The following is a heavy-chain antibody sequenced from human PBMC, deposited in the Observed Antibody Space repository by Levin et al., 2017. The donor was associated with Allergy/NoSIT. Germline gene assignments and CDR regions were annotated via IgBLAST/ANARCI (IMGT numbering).Heavy chain of an antibody. CDR2: ISSSSSYI. V-gene: IGHV3-21*01. Sequence: PGGSLRLSCAASGFTFSSYSMNWVRQAPGKGLEWVSSISSSSSYIYYADSVKGRFTISRDNAKNSLYLQMNSLRAEDTAVYYCARAAGGLPGREEYFDYWGQGTLVTVSS. D-gene: IGHD2-15*01. J-gene: IGHJ4*02. CDR1: GFTFSSYS. CDR3: ARAAGGLPGREEYFDY.